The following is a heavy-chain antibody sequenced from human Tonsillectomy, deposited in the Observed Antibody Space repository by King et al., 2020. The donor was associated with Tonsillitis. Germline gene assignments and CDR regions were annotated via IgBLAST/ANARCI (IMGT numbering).Heavy chain of an antibody. V-gene: IGHV3-21*01. CDR3: ARDGMEMATLPFDY. CDR2: IRSSSSYT. D-gene: IGHD5-24*01. CDR1: GFTFTTYS. J-gene: IGHJ4*02. Sequence: VQLVESGGGLVKPGGSLRLSCAASGFTFTTYSMNLVRQAPGKGLEWVSSIRSSSSYTFFADSVKGRFTNSIDNTKNSVYLQMNSLRAEDTAVYYCARDGMEMATLPFDYWGQGTLVTVSS.